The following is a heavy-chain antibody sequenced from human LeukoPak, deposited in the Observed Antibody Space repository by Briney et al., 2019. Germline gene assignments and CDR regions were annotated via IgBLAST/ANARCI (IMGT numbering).Heavy chain of an antibody. Sequence: PSGTLSLTCAVSGGSISSSNWWSWVRQPPGKGLEWIGEIYHSGSTNYNPSLKSRVTISVDKSKNQFSLKLSSVTAADTAVYYCARQQRIYCSGGSCYFGYYYYYMDVWGKGTTVTVSS. D-gene: IGHD2-15*01. V-gene: IGHV4-4*02. CDR3: ARQQRIYCSGGSCYFGYYYYYMDV. J-gene: IGHJ6*03. CDR2: IYHSGST. CDR1: GGSISSSNW.